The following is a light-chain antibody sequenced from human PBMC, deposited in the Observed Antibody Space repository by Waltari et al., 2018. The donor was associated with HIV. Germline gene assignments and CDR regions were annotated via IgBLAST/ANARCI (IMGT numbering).Light chain of an antibody. CDR3: QSFDSSLSGYV. J-gene: IGLJ1*01. V-gene: IGLV1-40*01. Sequence: QSVLTQPPSVSGAPGQRVTISCTGSSSNIGAGFDVHWYQQLPGTAPKLLSYDNTHRPSGVPDRLSGSRSGSSASLAITGLQAEDEADYYCQSFDSSLSGYVFGTGTKVTVL. CDR1: SSNIGAGFD. CDR2: DNT.